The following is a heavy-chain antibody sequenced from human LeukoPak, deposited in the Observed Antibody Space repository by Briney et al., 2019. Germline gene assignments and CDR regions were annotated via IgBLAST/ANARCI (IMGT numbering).Heavy chain of an antibody. J-gene: IGHJ5*02. CDR2: ISSSSGTI. CDR1: GFIFSNYN. Sequence: GGSLRLSCAASGFIFSNYNMNWVRQTPGKGLEWLSYISSSSGTIYYADSVKGRFTISGDNAKNSLYLQMNSLRAEDTGVYYCARGDPHADLWGQGTLVTVSS. CDR3: ARGDPHADL. V-gene: IGHV3-48*01.